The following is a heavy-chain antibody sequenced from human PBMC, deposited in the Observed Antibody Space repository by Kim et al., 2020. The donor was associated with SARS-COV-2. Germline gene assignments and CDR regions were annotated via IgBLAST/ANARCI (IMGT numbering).Heavy chain of an antibody. Sequence: GGSLRLSCAASGFTFSSYAMHWVRQAPGKGLEWVAVISYDGSNKYYADSVKGRFTISRDNSKNTLYLQMNSLRAEDTAVYYCARGSAGPIWGQGTMVTVS. D-gene: IGHD3-10*01. CDR2: ISYDGSNK. CDR3: ARGSAGPI. V-gene: IGHV3-30*04. J-gene: IGHJ3*02. CDR1: GFTFSSYA.